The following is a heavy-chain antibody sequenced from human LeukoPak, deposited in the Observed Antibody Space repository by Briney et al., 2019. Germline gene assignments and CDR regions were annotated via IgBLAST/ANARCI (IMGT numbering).Heavy chain of an antibody. Sequence: SETLSLTCTVSGGSISSGGYYWSWIRQHPGKGLEWIGYIYYSASTYYNPSLKSRVTISVDTSKNQFTLKLSSVTAADTAVYYCASDYYGSGSSYYFDYWGQGTLVTVSS. D-gene: IGHD3-10*01. V-gene: IGHV4-31*03. CDR2: IYYSAST. CDR1: GGSISSGGYY. CDR3: ASDYYGSGSSYYFDY. J-gene: IGHJ4*02.